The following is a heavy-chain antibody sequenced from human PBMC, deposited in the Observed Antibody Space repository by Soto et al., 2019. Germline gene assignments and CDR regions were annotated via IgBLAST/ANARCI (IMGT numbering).Heavy chain of an antibody. D-gene: IGHD3-22*01. Sequence: EVQLLESGGGLVQPGGSLRLSCAASGFTFSTYAMSWVRQPPGKGLEWVSAISGSGGSTYYADSVKGRFTISRDNSKNTLNLQMNSLRVEDTAVYYCALDSSGASRAQGTLVTVSS. J-gene: IGHJ4*02. CDR1: GFTFSTYA. CDR2: ISGSGGST. V-gene: IGHV3-23*01. CDR3: ALDSSGAS.